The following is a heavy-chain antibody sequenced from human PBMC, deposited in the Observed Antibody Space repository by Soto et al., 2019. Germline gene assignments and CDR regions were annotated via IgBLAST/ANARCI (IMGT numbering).Heavy chain of an antibody. D-gene: IGHD3-3*01. CDR1: GGSFSGYY. J-gene: IGHJ5*01. CDR3: ARGGYDFWSGYYSS. Sequence: TSETLSLTCAVYGGSFSGYYWSWIRQPPGKGLEWIGEINHSGSTNYNPSLKSRVTISVDTSKNQFSLKLSSVTAADTAVYYCARGGYDFWSGYYSSWGHGTLVTVSS. CDR2: INHSGST. V-gene: IGHV4-34*01.